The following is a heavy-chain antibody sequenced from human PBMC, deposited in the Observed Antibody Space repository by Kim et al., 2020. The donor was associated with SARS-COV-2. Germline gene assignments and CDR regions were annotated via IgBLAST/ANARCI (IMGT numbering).Heavy chain of an antibody. CDR1: KLTFHISW. V-gene: IGHV3-7*03. CDR2: IDEDGYEK. CDR3: AAEELGGG. D-gene: IGHD3-16*01. Sequence: GGSLRLSCAASKLTFHISWMSWVRQAPGKGPEWVANIDEDGYEKYYVDSVKGRFTISRDNAKNSFFLQMNSLRADDTAVYYCAAEELGGGWGRGMLVNVS. J-gene: IGHJ4*02.